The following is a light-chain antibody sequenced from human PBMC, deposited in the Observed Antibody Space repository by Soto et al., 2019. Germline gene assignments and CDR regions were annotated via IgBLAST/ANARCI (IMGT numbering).Light chain of an antibody. Sequence: DIQMTQYPSTLSASVGDRVTITCRVSQSISSWLAWYQQKPGKAPKLLIYDASSLESGVPSRFSGSGSGTEFTLTISSLQPDDFATYYCQQSYSTSWTFGQGTKV. CDR2: DAS. CDR1: QSISSW. J-gene: IGKJ1*01. V-gene: IGKV1-5*01. CDR3: QQSYSTSWT.